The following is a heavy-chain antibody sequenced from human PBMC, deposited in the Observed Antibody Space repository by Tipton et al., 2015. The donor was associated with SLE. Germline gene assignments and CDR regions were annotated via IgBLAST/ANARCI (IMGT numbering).Heavy chain of an antibody. Sequence: TLSLTCTVSGGSISSGDYYWSWIRQPPGKGLEWIGDIYYSGSTYYNPSLKSRVTISVDTSKNQFSLKLSSVTAADTAVYYCARGPYSHCFDYWGQGPLVTVSS. CDR3: ARGPYSHCFDY. CDR2: IYYSGST. V-gene: IGHV4-30-4*08. D-gene: IGHD4-11*01. J-gene: IGHJ4*02. CDR1: GGSISSGDYY.